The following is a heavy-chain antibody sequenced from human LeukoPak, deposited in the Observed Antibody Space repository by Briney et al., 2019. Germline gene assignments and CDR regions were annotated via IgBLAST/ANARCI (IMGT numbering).Heavy chain of an antibody. D-gene: IGHD2-2*02. V-gene: IGHV1-2*02. CDR3: ARAGLGYCSSTSCYKWFDP. CDR2: INPNSGGT. J-gene: IGHJ5*02. Sequence: ASVKVSCKASGYTFTSYDINWVRQATGQGLEWMGWINPNSGGTNYAQKFQGRVTMTRDTSISTAYMELSRLRSDDTAVYYCARAGLGYCSSTSCYKWFDPWGQGTLVTVSS. CDR1: GYTFTSYD.